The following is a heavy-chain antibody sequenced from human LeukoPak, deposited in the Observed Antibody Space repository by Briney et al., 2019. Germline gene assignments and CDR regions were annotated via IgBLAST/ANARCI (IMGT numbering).Heavy chain of an antibody. CDR1: GFTFSSYA. V-gene: IGHV3-30*04. CDR2: ISYDGSNK. J-gene: IGHJ4*02. CDR3: ARGSLLWFGENSYYFDY. Sequence: PGGSLRLSYAASGFTFSSYAMHWVRQAPGKGLEWVAVISYDGSNKYYADSVKGRFTISRDNSKNTLYLQMNSLRAEDTAVYYCARGSLLWFGENSYYFDYWGQGTLVTVSS. D-gene: IGHD3-10*01.